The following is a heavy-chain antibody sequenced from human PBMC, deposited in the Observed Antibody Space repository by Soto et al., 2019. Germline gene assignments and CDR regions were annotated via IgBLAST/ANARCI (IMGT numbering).Heavy chain of an antibody. J-gene: IGHJ4*02. CDR1: GFTFDDYA. V-gene: IGHV3-9*01. Sequence: EAQLVESGGGLVQPGRSLRLSCVASGFTFDDYAIHWVRQAPGKGLEWVSGISWNGAATGYADSVKGRFTISRDNAKNSLYLQMSSLITEDTAIYYCANLPLSGSGFDCWGQGTLVTVSS. D-gene: IGHD3-10*01. CDR3: ANLPLSGSGFDC. CDR2: ISWNGAAT.